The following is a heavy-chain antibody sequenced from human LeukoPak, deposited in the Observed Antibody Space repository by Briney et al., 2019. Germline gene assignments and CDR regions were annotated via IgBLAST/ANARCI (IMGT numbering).Heavy chain of an antibody. CDR1: GYSFINHV. CDR2: ISIGNGNT. J-gene: IGHJ4*02. Sequence: ASVKVSCKASGYSFINHVIHWVRQAPGQRLEWMGWISIGNGNTKYLEKLQGRVTITRDTSASTAYMELSSLRFEDTAIYFCARQGYCTNGVCPRSFDYWGQGTLVTVSS. D-gene: IGHD2-8*01. CDR3: ARQGYCTNGVCPRSFDY. V-gene: IGHV1-3*04.